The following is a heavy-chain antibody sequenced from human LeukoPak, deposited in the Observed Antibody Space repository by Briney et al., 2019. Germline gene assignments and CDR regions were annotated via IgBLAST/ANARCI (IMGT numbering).Heavy chain of an antibody. CDR3: ARLVSYYYDSSGRYYFDY. D-gene: IGHD3-22*01. Sequence: SETLSLTCTVSGGSISSGGYYWSWIRQPPGKGLEWIGYIYHSGSTYYNPSLKSRVTISVDTSKNQFSLKLSSVTAADTAVYYCARLVSYYYDSSGRYYFDYWGQGTLVTVSS. J-gene: IGHJ4*02. CDR2: IYHSGST. V-gene: IGHV4-30-2*03. CDR1: GGSISSGGYY.